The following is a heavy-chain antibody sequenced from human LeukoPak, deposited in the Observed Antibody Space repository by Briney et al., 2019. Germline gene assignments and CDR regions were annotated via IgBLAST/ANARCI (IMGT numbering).Heavy chain of an antibody. V-gene: IGHV4-39*01. CDR3: ARLGDTYYYGSGRSYYFDY. Sequence: SETLSLTCNVSGVSISSSSYYWGWIRQPPGKGLEWIGSIYSSGSTYYNSSLKSRVTISIDTSKNQVSLKLSSVTAADTAVYYCARLGDTYYYGSGRSYYFDYWGQGTLVTVSS. CDR1: GVSISSSSYY. J-gene: IGHJ4*02. CDR2: IYSSGST. D-gene: IGHD3-10*01.